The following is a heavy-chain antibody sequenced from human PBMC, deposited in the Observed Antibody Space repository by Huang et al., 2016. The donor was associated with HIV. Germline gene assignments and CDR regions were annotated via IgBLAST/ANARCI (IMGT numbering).Heavy chain of an antibody. CDR2: IYYIGST. V-gene: IGHV4-30-4*08. CDR3: ARELRNYYYMDV. Sequence: QVQLQESGPGLVKPSQTLSLTCTVSGDSISSGHYYWNWIRQPPGQGLEWIGFIYYIGSTYYNPSLKSRVTISLDTSKNHFSLRLSSVTAADTAVYYCARELRNYYYMDVWGKGTTVTVSS. J-gene: IGHJ6*03. CDR1: GDSISSGHYY. D-gene: IGHD1-7*01.